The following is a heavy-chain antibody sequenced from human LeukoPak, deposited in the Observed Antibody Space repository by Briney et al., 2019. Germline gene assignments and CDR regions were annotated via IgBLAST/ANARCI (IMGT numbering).Heavy chain of an antibody. D-gene: IGHD2-2*01. CDR3: ARVIKYQLLFYFDY. Sequence: SETLSLTCTVSGGSISSYYWSWIRQPPRKGLEWIGYIYYSGSTNYNPSLKSRVTISVDTSKNQFSLKLSSVTAADTAVYYCARVIKYQLLFYFDYWGQGTLVTVSS. CDR2: IYYSGST. V-gene: IGHV4-59*01. J-gene: IGHJ4*02. CDR1: GGSISSYY.